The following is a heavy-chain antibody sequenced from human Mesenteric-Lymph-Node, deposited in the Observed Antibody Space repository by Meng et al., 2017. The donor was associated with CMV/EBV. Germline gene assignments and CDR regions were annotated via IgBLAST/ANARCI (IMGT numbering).Heavy chain of an antibody. CDR2: MNPHSGDT. D-gene: IGHD2-15*01. CDR3: ARGAYGTFYSGLPPDY. Sequence: ASVKVSCKAYGYTFSNYEINWVRQAPGQGLEWMGRMNPHSGDTAYARKFRGRVTITRDTSISTAFMDLSSLESEDTAVYYCARGAYGTFYSGLPPDYRGQGTLVTVSS. CDR1: GYTFSNYE. V-gene: IGHV1-8*02. J-gene: IGHJ4*02.